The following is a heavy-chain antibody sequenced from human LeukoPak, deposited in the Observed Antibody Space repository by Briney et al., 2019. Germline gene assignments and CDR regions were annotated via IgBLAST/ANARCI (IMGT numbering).Heavy chain of an antibody. CDR2: IYHSGST. V-gene: IGHV4-38-2*02. CDR1: GYSISSGYY. CDR3: ARDRGPAAAIFDY. J-gene: IGHJ4*02. Sequence: PSETLSLTCTVSGYSISSGYYWGWIRQPPGKGLEWIGSIYHSGSTYYNPSLKSRVTISVDTSKNHFSLKLSSVTAADTAVYYCARDRGPAAAIFDYWGQGTLVTVSS. D-gene: IGHD2-2*01.